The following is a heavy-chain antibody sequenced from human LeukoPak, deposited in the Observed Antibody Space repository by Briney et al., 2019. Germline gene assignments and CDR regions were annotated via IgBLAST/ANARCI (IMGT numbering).Heavy chain of an antibody. Sequence: GESLKISCKGSGYSFTSYWIGWVRQIPGKGLEWMGIIYTGGSDTRYSPSFQGQVTISADKAISTAYLQWSSLKASDTAMYYCARKGPGPYYYGSGSYYPTYNWFDPWGQGTLVTVSS. J-gene: IGHJ5*02. CDR3: ARKGPGPYYYGSGSYYPTYNWFDP. D-gene: IGHD3-10*01. CDR2: IYTGGSDT. CDR1: GYSFTSYW. V-gene: IGHV5-51*01.